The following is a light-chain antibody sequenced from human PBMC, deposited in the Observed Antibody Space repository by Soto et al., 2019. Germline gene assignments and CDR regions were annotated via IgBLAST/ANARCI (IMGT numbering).Light chain of an antibody. CDR3: QQYGSSQS. J-gene: IGKJ1*01. Sequence: EIVLTQSPGTLSLSPGERATLSCRASQSVSSSYLAWYQQKPGQAPRLLIYDASIRATGIPDRFSGSGSGTDFTLTISRLEPEDFAVYYCQQYGSSQSFGQGTKVEIK. CDR2: DAS. CDR1: QSVSSSY. V-gene: IGKV3-20*01.